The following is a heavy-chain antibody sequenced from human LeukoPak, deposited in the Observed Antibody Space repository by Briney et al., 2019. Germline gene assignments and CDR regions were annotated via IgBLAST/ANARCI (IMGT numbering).Heavy chain of an antibody. J-gene: IGHJ5*02. D-gene: IGHD3-10*01. CDR1: GFTFSSYS. Sequence: GGSLRLSCAASGFTFSSYSMNWVRQAPGKGLEWVSSISSSSSYIYYADSVKGRFTISRDNAKNSLYLQMNSLRAEDTAVYYCAKPRASTNWFDPWGQGTLVTVSS. CDR2: ISSSSSYI. V-gene: IGHV3-21*01. CDR3: AKPRASTNWFDP.